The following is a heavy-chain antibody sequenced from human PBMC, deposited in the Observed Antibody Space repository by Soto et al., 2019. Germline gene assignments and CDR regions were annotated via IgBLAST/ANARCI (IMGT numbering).Heavy chain of an antibody. Sequence: QVDLVQSGAEVKKPGASVTISCKASGSAITWYYIHWVRQAPGRGLEWMGIINPGGGSASYAQKFPERVNIAKDTSTGTVYMDLRSLRTEDTAVYYCARDTSGWSLNGLDVWGQGTTVNVSS. CDR3: ARDTSGWSLNGLDV. V-gene: IGHV1-46*01. D-gene: IGHD6-19*01. CDR1: GSAITWYY. J-gene: IGHJ6*02. CDR2: INPGGGSA.